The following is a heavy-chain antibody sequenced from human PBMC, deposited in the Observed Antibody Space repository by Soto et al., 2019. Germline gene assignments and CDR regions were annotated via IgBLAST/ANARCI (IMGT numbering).Heavy chain of an antibody. V-gene: IGHV3-48*03. CDR3: ARVSDSSGYYYDPSSY. CDR2: ISSSGSTI. Sequence: GGSLRLSCAASGFTFSSYEMNWVRQAPGKGLEWVSYISSSGSTIYYADSVKGRFTISRDNAKNSLYLQMNSLSAEDTAVYYCARVSDSSGYYYDPSSYWGQGTLVTVSS. J-gene: IGHJ4*02. D-gene: IGHD3-22*01. CDR1: GFTFSSYE.